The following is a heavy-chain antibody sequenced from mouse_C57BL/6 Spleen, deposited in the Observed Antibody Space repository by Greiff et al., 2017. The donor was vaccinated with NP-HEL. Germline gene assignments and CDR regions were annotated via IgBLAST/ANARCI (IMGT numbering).Heavy chain of an antibody. CDR1: GYSFTGYY. J-gene: IGHJ3*01. D-gene: IGHD2-4*01. Sequence: EVQLQQSGPELVKPGASVKISCKASGYSFTGYYMNWVKQSPEKSLEWIGEINPSTGGTTYNQKFKAKATLTVDKSSSTAYMQLKSLTSEDSAVYYCASYDYDGGAWFAYWGQGTLVTVSA. CDR2: INPSTGGT. CDR3: ASYDYDGGAWFAY. V-gene: IGHV1-42*01.